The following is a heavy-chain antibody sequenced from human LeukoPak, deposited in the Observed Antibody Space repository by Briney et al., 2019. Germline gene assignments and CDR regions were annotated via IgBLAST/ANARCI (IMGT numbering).Heavy chain of an antibody. Sequence: GGSLRLSCAASGFTFSNCAMTWVRQAPGKGLEGVSSISGGGVSTYYADSVKGRCTISRDNSKNTLYLQMNRLRAEDTAIYYCAKMDNLVVVPAAIDLWGQGTLVTVSS. V-gene: IGHV3-23*01. D-gene: IGHD2-2*02. J-gene: IGHJ4*02. CDR1: GFTFSNCA. CDR2: ISGGGVST. CDR3: AKMDNLVVVPAAIDL.